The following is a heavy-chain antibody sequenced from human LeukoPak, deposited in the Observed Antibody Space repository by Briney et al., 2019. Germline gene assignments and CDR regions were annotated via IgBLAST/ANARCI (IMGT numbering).Heavy chain of an antibody. CDR3: AREMVRGVITKYFDY. Sequence: SETLSLTCTVSGGSIGSYYWSWIRQPPGKGLEWIGYIYYSGSTNYNPSLKSRVTISVDTSKNQFSLKLSSVTAADTAVYYCAREMVRGVITKYFDYWGQGTLVTVSS. V-gene: IGHV4-59*01. D-gene: IGHD3-10*01. J-gene: IGHJ4*02. CDR1: GGSIGSYY. CDR2: IYYSGST.